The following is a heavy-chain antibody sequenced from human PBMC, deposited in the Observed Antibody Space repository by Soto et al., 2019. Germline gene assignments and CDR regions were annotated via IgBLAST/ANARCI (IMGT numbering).Heavy chain of an antibody. CDR2: MSTYTGDT. Sequence: QVQLVQSEAEVKRPGASVKVSCKASGYNFIMYGISWVRQAPGQGLEWMGWMSTYTGDTNYAQKFQGRVTMTTDTSTSTAYMDLRSLRSDDTALYFCARDPGAATGFDHWGQGTLVTVSS. CDR1: GYNFIMYG. D-gene: IGHD1-1*01. V-gene: IGHV1-18*01. J-gene: IGHJ5*02. CDR3: ARDPGAATGFDH.